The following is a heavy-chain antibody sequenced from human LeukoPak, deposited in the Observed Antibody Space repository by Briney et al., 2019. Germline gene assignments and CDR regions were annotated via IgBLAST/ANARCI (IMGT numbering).Heavy chain of an antibody. D-gene: IGHD6-6*01. CDR2: MNPNSGNA. Sequence: GASVKVSCKASGYTFNSYDLNWVRQATGEGLEWMGWMNPNSGNAGYAQKFQGRVTMTRNTSISTAYMELSSLRSEDTAVYYCAFLRYSSSSLDYWGQGTLVTVSS. J-gene: IGHJ4*02. CDR3: AFLRYSSSSLDY. CDR1: GYTFNSYD. V-gene: IGHV1-8*01.